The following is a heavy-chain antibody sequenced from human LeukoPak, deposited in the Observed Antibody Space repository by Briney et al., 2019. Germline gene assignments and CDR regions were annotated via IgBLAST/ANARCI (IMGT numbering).Heavy chain of an antibody. Sequence: PSETLSLTCTVSGGSSTSYSWSWIRQPPGKGLEWIGTVYHSGSSTNYNPSLKSRVTMSVDTSKNQFSLKLSSVTAADTAVYYCASSYDFWSGPYMDVWGKGTTVTVSS. J-gene: IGHJ6*03. V-gene: IGHV4-59*12. CDR3: ASSYDFWSGPYMDV. CDR1: GGSSTSYS. CDR2: VYHSGSST. D-gene: IGHD3-3*01.